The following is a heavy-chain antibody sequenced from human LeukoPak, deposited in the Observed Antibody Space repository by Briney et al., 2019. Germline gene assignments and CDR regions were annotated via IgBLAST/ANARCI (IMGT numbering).Heavy chain of an antibody. V-gene: IGHV4-4*07. CDR2: IYTSGST. Sequence: SETLSLTCTVSGGSIRSYYWSWIRQPAGKGLEWIGRIYTSGSTNYNPSLNGRVTMSVDTSKNQFSLKLSSVTSADTAVYYCVRAVAATAPDYFDYWGQGTLVTVSS. CDR3: VRAVAATAPDYFDY. CDR1: GGSIRSYY. D-gene: IGHD6-19*01. J-gene: IGHJ4*02.